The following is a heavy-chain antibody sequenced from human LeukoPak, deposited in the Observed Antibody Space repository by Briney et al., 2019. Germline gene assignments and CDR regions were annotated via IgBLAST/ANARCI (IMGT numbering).Heavy chain of an antibody. CDR1: GYHLTNYW. CDR2: IYAGDSHI. D-gene: IGHD5-18*01. J-gene: IGHJ5*02. Sequence: GESLKISCKGSGYHLTNYWIGWVRQMPGKGLEWMGIIYAGDSHIRYSPSFQDQLTISADKSSNTAYLQWSSLKASDNAMYYCARGPYSYASSATLDAYNWFDPWGQGTLVTVSS. V-gene: IGHV5-51*01. CDR3: ARGPYSYASSATLDAYNWFDP.